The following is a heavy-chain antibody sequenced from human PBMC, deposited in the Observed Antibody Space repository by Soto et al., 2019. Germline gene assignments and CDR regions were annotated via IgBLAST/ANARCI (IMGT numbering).Heavy chain of an antibody. CDR3: ARGIGGYYDSSGSKEKADDY. D-gene: IGHD3-22*01. CDR2: IIPIFGTA. V-gene: IGHV1-69*13. J-gene: IGHJ4*02. CDR1: GGTFSSYA. Sequence: SVKVSCKASGGTFSSYAISWVRQAPGQGLEWMGGIIPIFGTANYAQKFQGRVTITADESTSTAYMELSSLRSEDTAVYYCARGIGGYYDSSGSKEKADDYWGQGTLVTVSS.